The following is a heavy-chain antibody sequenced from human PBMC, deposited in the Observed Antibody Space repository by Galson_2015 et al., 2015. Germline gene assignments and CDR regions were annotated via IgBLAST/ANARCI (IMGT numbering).Heavy chain of an antibody. CDR3: ARWEVTTVTKFHH. Sequence: SESLSLTCAVYGGSFSGYYWSWIRQPPGEGLEWIGEINHRGSSNYNPSLKSRVPISVDTSNNQFSLKLNSGNAADTAVYYCARWEVTTVTKFHHWGQGTLVTVSS. D-gene: IGHD4-17*01. J-gene: IGHJ1*01. V-gene: IGHV4-34*01. CDR1: GGSFSGYY. CDR2: INHRGSS.